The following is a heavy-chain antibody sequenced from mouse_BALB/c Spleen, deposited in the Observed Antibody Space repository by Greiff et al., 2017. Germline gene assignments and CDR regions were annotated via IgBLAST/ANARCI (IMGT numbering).Heavy chain of an antibody. V-gene: IGHV5-9-3*01. CDR2: ISSGGSYT. CDR3: ARPPFAY. CDR1: GFTFSSYA. J-gene: IGHJ3*01. Sequence: EVKLVESGGGLVKPGGSLKLSCAASGFTFSSYAMSWVRQTPEKRLEWVATISSGGSYTYYPDSVKGRFTISRDNAKNTLYLQMSSLRSEDTAMYYCARPPFAYWGQGTLVTVSA.